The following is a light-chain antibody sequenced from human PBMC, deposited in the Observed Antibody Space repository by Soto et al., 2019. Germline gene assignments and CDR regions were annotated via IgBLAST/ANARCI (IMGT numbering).Light chain of an antibody. CDR2: EVT. Sequence: QSVLTQPASVSGSPGQSITISCTGTSSDVGGHNYVSWYQQHPGKAPKLIIYEVTKRPSGVPDRFSGSKSGNTASLTVSGLQAEDEADYYCSSYGGSSNYVFGTGTKGTVL. J-gene: IGLJ1*01. V-gene: IGLV2-8*01. CDR3: SSYGGSSNYV. CDR1: SSDVGGHNY.